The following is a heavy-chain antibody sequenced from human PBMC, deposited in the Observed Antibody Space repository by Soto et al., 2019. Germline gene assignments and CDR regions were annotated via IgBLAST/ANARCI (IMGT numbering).Heavy chain of an antibody. CDR3: ARGADGYYYYGMDV. J-gene: IGHJ6*02. CDR1: GGTFSSYA. Sequence: QVQLVQSGAEVKKPGSSVKVSCKASGGTFSSYAISWVRQAPGQGLEWMGGIIPIFGTANYAQKFQGRVTXXAXEXXGTAYMELRSLRSEDTAVYYCARGADGYYYYGMDVWGQGTTVTVSS. V-gene: IGHV1-69*12. CDR2: IIPIFGTA.